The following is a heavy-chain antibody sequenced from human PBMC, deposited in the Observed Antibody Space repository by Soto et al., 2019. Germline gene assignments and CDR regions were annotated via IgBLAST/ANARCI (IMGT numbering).Heavy chain of an antibody. J-gene: IGHJ6*02. CDR2: IIPIFGTE. CDR1: GGTFSSYA. Sequence: QVQLVQSGAEVKKPGSSVRGSCKASGGTFSSYAISWVRQAPGQGLEWRGGIIPIFGTENDAQQFQGRVTINADESTSTAYMELSSLRAEDTAVYYCARDRIAGSKYYYGMDVWGQGTTVSVSS. V-gene: IGHV1-69*01. D-gene: IGHD6-13*01. CDR3: ARDRIAGSKYYYGMDV.